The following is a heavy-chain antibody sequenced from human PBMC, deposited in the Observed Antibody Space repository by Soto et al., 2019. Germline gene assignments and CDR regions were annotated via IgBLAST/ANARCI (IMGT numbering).Heavy chain of an antibody. CDR2: VNPSGGST. CDR3: AREENCSDGVCYSEYFQR. D-gene: IGHD2-15*01. CDR1: GYIFTAYS. Sequence: ASVKVSCKASGYIFTAYSMHWVRQAPGQGLEWVGVVNPSGGSTNYAQRFQGRITMTRDTSTSTVYMDLKFLTSEDTAVYYCAREENCSDGVCYSEYFQRWGQGTLVTVSS. V-gene: IGHV1-46*01. J-gene: IGHJ1*01.